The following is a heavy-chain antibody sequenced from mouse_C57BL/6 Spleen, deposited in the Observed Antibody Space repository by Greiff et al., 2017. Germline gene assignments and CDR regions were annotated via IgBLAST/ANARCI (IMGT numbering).Heavy chain of an antibody. CDR3: ARSPYYYGSYFDY. J-gene: IGHJ2*01. D-gene: IGHD1-1*01. Sequence: EVQVVESGGGLVKPGGSLKLSCAASGFTFSDYGMHWVRQAPEKGLEWVAYISSGSSTIYYADTVKGRFTISRDNAKNTLFLQMTSLRSEDTAMYYCARSPYYYGSYFDYWGQGTTLTVSS. CDR1: GFTFSDYG. V-gene: IGHV5-17*01. CDR2: ISSGSSTI.